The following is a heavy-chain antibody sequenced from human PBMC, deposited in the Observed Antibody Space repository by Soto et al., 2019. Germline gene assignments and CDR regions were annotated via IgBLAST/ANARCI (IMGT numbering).Heavy chain of an antibody. Sequence: SVKVSCKASGGTFSSYAISWVRQAPGQGLEWMGGIIPIFGTANYAQKFQGRVTITADESTSTAYMELSSLRSEDTAVYYCARDGRGYRYGYDQNFDYWGQGTLVTVSS. CDR2: IIPIFGTA. V-gene: IGHV1-69*13. D-gene: IGHD5-18*01. CDR3: ARDGRGYRYGYDQNFDY. CDR1: GGTFSSYA. J-gene: IGHJ4*02.